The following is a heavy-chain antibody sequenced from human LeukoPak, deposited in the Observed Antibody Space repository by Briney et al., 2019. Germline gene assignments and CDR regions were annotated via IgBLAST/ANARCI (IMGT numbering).Heavy chain of an antibody. CDR2: IYYSGST. CDR1: GGSISSSYYY. J-gene: IGHJ4*02. CDR3: ARGDIVATIPLDY. V-gene: IGHV4-61*05. Sequence: PSETLSLTCTVSGGSISSSYYYWGWIRQPPGKGLEWIGYIYYSGSTNYNPSLKSRVTISVDTSKNQFSLKLSSVTAADTAVYYCARGDIVATIPLDYWGQGTLVTVSS. D-gene: IGHD5-12*01.